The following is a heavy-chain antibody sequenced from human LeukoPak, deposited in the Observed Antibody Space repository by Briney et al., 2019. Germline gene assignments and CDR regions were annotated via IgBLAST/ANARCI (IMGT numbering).Heavy chain of an antibody. Sequence: SVKVSCKASGGTFASYAISWVRQAPGQGLEWMGGIIPIFGTANYAQKFQGRVTITTDESTSTAYMELSSLRSEDTAVYYCAREDYYDSSGYIWGQGTMVTVSS. CDR3: AREDYYDSSGYI. CDR1: GGTFASYA. CDR2: IIPIFGTA. J-gene: IGHJ3*02. D-gene: IGHD3-22*01. V-gene: IGHV1-69*05.